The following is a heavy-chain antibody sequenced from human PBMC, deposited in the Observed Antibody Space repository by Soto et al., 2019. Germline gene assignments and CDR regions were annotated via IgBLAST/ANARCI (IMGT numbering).Heavy chain of an antibody. CDR1: GYTFTSYA. Sequence: ASVKVSCKTSGYTFTSYAMHWVRQAPGQRLEWMGWINTGNGNTKYSQRFQGRVTSTKDTSASTAYMELSSLRSEDTAVYFCARGGATPFFYYFDSWGQGTLVTVSS. D-gene: IGHD1-26*01. CDR3: ARGGATPFFYYFDS. J-gene: IGHJ4*02. CDR2: INTGNGNT. V-gene: IGHV1-3*04.